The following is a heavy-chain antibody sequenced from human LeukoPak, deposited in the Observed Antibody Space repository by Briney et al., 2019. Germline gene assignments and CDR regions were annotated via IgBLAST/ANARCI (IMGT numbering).Heavy chain of an antibody. J-gene: IGHJ5*02. CDR1: GFTFSSNT. CDR3: AKSSGTMVQGANWFDP. D-gene: IGHD3-10*01. Sequence: GGSLRLSCAASGFTFSSNTMSWVRQGQPQGLELDSAISVSGGGTYYADSVKGRFTISRDNSKNTLYLQMNSLRAEDTAVYYCAKSSGTMVQGANWFDPWGQGTLVTVSS. CDR2: ISVSGGGT. V-gene: IGHV3-23*01.